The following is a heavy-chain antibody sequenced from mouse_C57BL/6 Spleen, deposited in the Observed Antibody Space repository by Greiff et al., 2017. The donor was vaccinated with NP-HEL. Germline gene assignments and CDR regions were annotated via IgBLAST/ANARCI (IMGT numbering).Heavy chain of an antibody. J-gene: IGHJ3*01. D-gene: IGHD2-1*01. Sequence: EVKLVESGAELVRPGASVKLSCTASGFNIKDDYMHWVKQRPEQGLEWIGWIDPENGDTEYASKFQGKATITADTSSNTAYLQLSSLTSEDTAVYYCIIYYGNYGFAYWGQGTLVTVSA. CDR2: IDPENGDT. V-gene: IGHV14-4*01. CDR1: GFNIKDDY. CDR3: IIYYGNYGFAY.